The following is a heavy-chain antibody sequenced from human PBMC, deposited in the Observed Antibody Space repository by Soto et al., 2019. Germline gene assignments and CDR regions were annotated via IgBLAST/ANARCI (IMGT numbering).Heavy chain of an antibody. J-gene: IGHJ4*02. V-gene: IGHV1-18*01. CDR1: GYTFTDYG. Sequence: QVHLVQSGAEVEKPGASVKVSCKASGYTFTDYGISWVRQAPGQGLQWMGWITAFNGNTNYAQQFQVRVTMTTNTSTSTAYMELRSLESDVTAGYYCARIGQSDFSSGYYSAFDYGGQGTLVTVSS. CDR2: ITAFNGNT. CDR3: ARIGQSDFSSGYYSAFDY. D-gene: IGHD3-3*01.